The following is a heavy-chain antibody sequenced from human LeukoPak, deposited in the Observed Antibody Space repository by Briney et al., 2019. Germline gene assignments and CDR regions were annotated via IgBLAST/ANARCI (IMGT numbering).Heavy chain of an antibody. CDR2: INHSGST. CDR3: ASTFDYYDSSGYYSEYFLH. J-gene: IGHJ1*01. D-gene: IGHD3-22*01. V-gene: IGHV4-34*01. Sequence: SETLSLTCAVYGGSFSGYYWSWIRQPPGKGLEWIGEINHSGSTNYNPSLKSRVTISVDTSKNQFSLRLKSMTAADTAVYYCASTFDYYDSSGYYSEYFLHWGQGTLVTVSS. CDR1: GGSFSGYY.